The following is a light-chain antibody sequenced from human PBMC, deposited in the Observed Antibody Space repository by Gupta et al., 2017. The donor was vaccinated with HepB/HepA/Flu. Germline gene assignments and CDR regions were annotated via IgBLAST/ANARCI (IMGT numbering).Light chain of an antibody. CDR2: DVT. V-gene: IGLV2-14*03. CDR1: TRDIGAWVY. CDR3: SADTNSGTLV. J-gene: IGLJ3*02. Sequence: QSALTQPASVSGSPVQSITISCSGPTRDIGAWVYVSCNHPHPANTHSLMIYDVTNRTAAVASRFSGSKAGNTASLTISALKEEDDDDYYCSADTNSGTLVFGGGTKLTVL.